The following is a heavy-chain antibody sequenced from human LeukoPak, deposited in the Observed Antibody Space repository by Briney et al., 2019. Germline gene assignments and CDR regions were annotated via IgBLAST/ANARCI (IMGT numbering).Heavy chain of an antibody. CDR1: GYTFTSYG. CDR2: ISAYNGNT. Sequence: AASVKVSCKASGYTFTSYGISWVRQAPGQGLEWMGWISAYNGNTNYAQKLQGGVTMTTDTSTSTAYMELRSLRSDDTAVYYCVISPQVAAAGPTYFDYWGQGTLVTVSS. V-gene: IGHV1-18*01. D-gene: IGHD6-13*01. J-gene: IGHJ4*02. CDR3: VISPQVAAAGPTYFDY.